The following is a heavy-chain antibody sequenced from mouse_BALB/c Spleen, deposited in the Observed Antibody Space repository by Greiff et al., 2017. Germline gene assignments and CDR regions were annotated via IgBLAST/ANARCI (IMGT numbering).Heavy chain of an antibody. V-gene: IGHV1-63*02. CDR1: GYTFTNYW. CDR2: IYPGGGYT. J-gene: IGHJ2*01. D-gene: IGHD1-1*01. CDR3: ARDYCSYYFDY. Sequence: QVQLQQSGAELVRPGTSVKISCKASGYTFTNYWLGWVKQRPGHGLEWIGDIYPGGGYTNYNEKFKGKATLTADTSSSTAYMQLSSLTSEDSAVYVCARDYCSYYFDYWGQGTTLTVSS.